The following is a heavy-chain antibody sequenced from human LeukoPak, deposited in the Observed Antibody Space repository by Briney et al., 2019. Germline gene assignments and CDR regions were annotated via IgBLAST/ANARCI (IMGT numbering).Heavy chain of an antibody. CDR2: ISGSGGST. CDR1: GFTFSSYA. V-gene: IGHV3-23*01. J-gene: IGHJ3*02. CDR3: AKSWGDSSSYSNDAFYI. D-gene: IGHD3-22*01. Sequence: GGSLRLSCAASGFTFSSYAMSWVRQAPGKGLEWVSAISGSGGSTYYADSVKGRFTISRDNSKNTLYLQMNSLRAEDTAVYNCAKSWGDSSSYSNDAFYIWGQGTMVTVSS.